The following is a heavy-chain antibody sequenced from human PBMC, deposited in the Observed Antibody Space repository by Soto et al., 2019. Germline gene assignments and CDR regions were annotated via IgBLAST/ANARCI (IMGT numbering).Heavy chain of an antibody. V-gene: IGHV5-10-1*01. CDR1: GYSFAGYW. CDR3: ARQIYDSDTGPNFQYYFDS. CDR2: IDPSDSQT. Sequence: GEALKISCKGSGYSFAGYWITWVRQKPGKGLEWMGRIDPSDSQTYYSPSFRGHVTISVTKSITTVFLQWSSLRASDTAMYYCARQIYDSDTGPNFQYYFDSWGQGAPVTVSS. D-gene: IGHD3-22*01. J-gene: IGHJ4*02.